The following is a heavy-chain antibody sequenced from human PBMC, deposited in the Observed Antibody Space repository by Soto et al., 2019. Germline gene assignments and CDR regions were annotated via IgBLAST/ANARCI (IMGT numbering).Heavy chain of an antibody. J-gene: IGHJ4*02. D-gene: IGHD5-12*01. CDR1: GFTFSSYS. CDR3: ARAVSGYDNTYYFDY. Sequence: GGSLRLSCAASGFTFSSYSMNWVRQAPGKGLEWVSYISSSSSTIYYADSVKGRFTISRDNAKNSLYLQMNSLRAEDTAVYYCARAVSGYDNTYYFDYWGQGTLVTVSS. V-gene: IGHV3-48*01. CDR2: ISSSSSTI.